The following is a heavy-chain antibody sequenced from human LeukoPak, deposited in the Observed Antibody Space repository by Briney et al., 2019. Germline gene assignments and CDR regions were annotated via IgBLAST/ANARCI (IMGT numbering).Heavy chain of an antibody. V-gene: IGHV3-48*01. J-gene: IGHJ4*02. CDR3: ARDLGTYGSGNY. CDR2: ISSSSSTI. D-gene: IGHD3-10*01. Sequence: GGSLRLSCSLSGFTPIHYWMAWVRQAPGKGLEWVSYISSSSSTIYYADSVKGRFTISRDNAKNSLYLQMNSLRAEDTAVYYCARDLGTYGSGNYWGQGTLVTVSS. CDR1: GFTPIHYW.